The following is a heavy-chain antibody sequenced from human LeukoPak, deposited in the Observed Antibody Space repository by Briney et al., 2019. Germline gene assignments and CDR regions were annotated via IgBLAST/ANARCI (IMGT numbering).Heavy chain of an antibody. D-gene: IGHD6-19*01. Sequence: GRSLRLSCAAPGFTFSHYGMHWVRHAPGKGLEWGAVIWYDGGNKYFADSVKGRFTISRDNSKNTVYLQMNSLRVEDTSVYYCAKGTESGWYAYFDYWGQGTLVTVSS. CDR1: GFTFSHYG. CDR2: IWYDGGNK. CDR3: AKGTESGWYAYFDY. J-gene: IGHJ4*02. V-gene: IGHV3-33*06.